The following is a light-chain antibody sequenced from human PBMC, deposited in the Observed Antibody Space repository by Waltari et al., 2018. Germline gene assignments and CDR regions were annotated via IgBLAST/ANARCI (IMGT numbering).Light chain of an antibody. J-gene: IGKJ4*01. CDR2: AAA. CDR1: QDISNF. Sequence: DIQLTQSPSFLSASLGDRVPITCRASQDISNFLAWYQQKPGKAPKLLIYAAATLQSGVPSRFSGSGSRTEFTLTISSLQPEDFATYYCQQVNSYPITFGGGTKVEI. V-gene: IGKV1-9*01. CDR3: QQVNSYPIT.